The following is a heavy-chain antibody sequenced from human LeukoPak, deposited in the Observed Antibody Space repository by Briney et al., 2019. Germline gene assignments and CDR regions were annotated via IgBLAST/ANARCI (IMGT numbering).Heavy chain of an antibody. CDR1: GFTFSSYS. Sequence: GGSLRLSCAASGFTFSSYSMNWVRQAPGKGLEWVSYISSSSSTIYYADSVKGRFTISRDNAKNSLYLQMNSLRAEDTAVYYCARFPDLGIVERDYWGQGTLVTVSS. D-gene: IGHD2/OR15-2a*01. CDR3: ARFPDLGIVERDY. CDR2: ISSSSSTI. J-gene: IGHJ4*02. V-gene: IGHV3-48*04.